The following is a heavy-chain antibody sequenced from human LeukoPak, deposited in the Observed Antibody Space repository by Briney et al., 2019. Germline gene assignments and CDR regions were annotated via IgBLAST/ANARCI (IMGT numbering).Heavy chain of an antibody. D-gene: IGHD1-20*01. J-gene: IGHJ4*02. Sequence: GGSLRLSCAASGVTFSSYWMHWVRQAPGKGLVWVSRIGSDGDTTNYADSVKGRFTISRDNAKNTLYLQMNSLRAEDTAVYYCARVLYSWNDVVDYWGQGTLVTVSS. V-gene: IGHV3-74*01. CDR3: ARVLYSWNDVVDY. CDR1: GVTFSSYW. CDR2: IGSDGDTT.